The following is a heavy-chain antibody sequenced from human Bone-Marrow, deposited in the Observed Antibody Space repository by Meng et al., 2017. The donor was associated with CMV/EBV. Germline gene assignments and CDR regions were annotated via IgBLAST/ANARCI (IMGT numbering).Heavy chain of an antibody. Sequence: ASVKVSRKASGYTFTSYGISWVRQAPGQGLEWMGWISAYNGNTNYAQKLQGRVTMTTDTSTSTAYMELRSLRSDDTAVYYCARDRGYCSSTSCYVRVGYYYYYGMDVWGQGTTVTVSS. V-gene: IGHV1-18*01. CDR1: GYTFTSYG. J-gene: IGHJ6*02. CDR2: ISAYNGNT. D-gene: IGHD2-2*01. CDR3: ARDRGYCSSTSCYVRVGYYYYYGMDV.